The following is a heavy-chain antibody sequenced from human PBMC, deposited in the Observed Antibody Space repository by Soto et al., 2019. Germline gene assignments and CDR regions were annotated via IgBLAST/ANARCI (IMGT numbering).Heavy chain of an antibody. CDR2: IKSKANDGTI. CDR3: NTENFGWFMDV. J-gene: IGHJ6*02. D-gene: IGHD3-10*01. CDR1: GLIVSDAW. V-gene: IGHV3-15*01. Sequence: GGSLRLSCAVSGLIVSDAWMSWVRQAPGQGLIWVGRIKSKANDGTIDYGAPAKGRFTISRDDSKNTLYLQMNSLETEDAGVYYCNTENFGWFMDVWGQGTTVTVSS.